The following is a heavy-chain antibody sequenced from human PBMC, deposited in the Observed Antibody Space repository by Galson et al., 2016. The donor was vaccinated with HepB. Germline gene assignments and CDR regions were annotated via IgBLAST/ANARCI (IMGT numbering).Heavy chain of an antibody. Sequence: SLRLSCAASGFTFSDYPMHWVRQTPGKKLEYVSGISSNSYTTYYVDSVKGRFTISRDNAKNTVYLQMSSLRTEDTAVYYCVKSLTVIVFDCWGQGTLVTVSS. CDR3: VKSLTVIVFDC. D-gene: IGHD4-17*01. J-gene: IGHJ4*02. V-gene: IGHV3-64D*06. CDR1: GFTFSDYP. CDR2: ISSNSYTT.